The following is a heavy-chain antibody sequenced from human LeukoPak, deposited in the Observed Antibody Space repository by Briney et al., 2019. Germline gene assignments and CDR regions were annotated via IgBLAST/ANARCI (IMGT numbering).Heavy chain of an antibody. Sequence: SETLSLTCTVSGGSISSYYWSWIRQPSGKGLEWIGYIYYSGSTNYNPSLKSRVTISVDTSKNQFSLKLSSVTAADTAVYYCARSRQWLGWFDPWGQGTLVTVSS. CDR3: ARSRQWLGWFDP. CDR1: GGSISSYY. V-gene: IGHV4-59*08. J-gene: IGHJ5*02. CDR2: IYYSGST. D-gene: IGHD6-19*01.